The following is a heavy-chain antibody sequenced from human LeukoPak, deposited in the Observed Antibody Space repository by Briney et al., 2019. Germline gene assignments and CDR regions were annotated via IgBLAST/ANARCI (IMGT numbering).Heavy chain of an antibody. CDR1: GGSISSYY. V-gene: IGHV4-59*01. Sequence: SETLSLTCTVSGGSISSYYWSWIRQPPGKGLEWIGYIYYSGSTNYNPSLKSRVTMSVDTSKNQFSLKLTSVTAADTAVYYCARHYYDSSGSHYFDYWGQGTLVTVSS. J-gene: IGHJ4*02. CDR2: IYYSGST. CDR3: ARHYYDSSGSHYFDY. D-gene: IGHD3-22*01.